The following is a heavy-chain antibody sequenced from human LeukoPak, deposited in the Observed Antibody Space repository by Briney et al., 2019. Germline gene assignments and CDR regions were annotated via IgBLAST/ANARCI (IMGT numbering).Heavy chain of an antibody. CDR2: INPNSGGT. CDR1: GYTFTGYY. D-gene: IGHD1-26*01. CDR3: ARVGSGSYFYFDY. J-gene: IGHJ4*02. V-gene: IGHV1-2*02. Sequence: EASVKVSCKASGYTFTGYYMHWVRQAPGQGLEWMGWINPNSGGTNYAQKFQGRVTMTRDTSISTAYMELSRLRSEDTAVYYCARVGSGSYFYFDYWGQGTLVTVSS.